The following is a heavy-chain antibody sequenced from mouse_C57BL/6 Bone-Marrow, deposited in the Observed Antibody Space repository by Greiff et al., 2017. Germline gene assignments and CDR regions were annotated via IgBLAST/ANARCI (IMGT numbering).Heavy chain of an antibody. CDR2: ISDGGSYT. D-gene: IGHD2-14*01. J-gene: IGHJ1*03. CDR3: ARGHRNRYFDV. CDR1: GFTFSSYA. Sequence: VMLVESGGGLVKPGGSLKPSCAAFGFTFSSYAMSWVRPTPEKRLGWVATISDGGSYTDYPDNVKGRFTISRDNAKNNLYLQMSHLKSEDTAMYYCARGHRNRYFDVWGTGTTVTVSS. V-gene: IGHV5-4*03.